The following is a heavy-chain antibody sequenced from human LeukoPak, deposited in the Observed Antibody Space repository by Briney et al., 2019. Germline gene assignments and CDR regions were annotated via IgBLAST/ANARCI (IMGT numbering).Heavy chain of an antibody. D-gene: IGHD6-6*01. CDR3: ARAVYSNSPDF. Sequence: GGSLILSCAASGFTFSNYWMLWVRQAPGKGLVWVSRIERDGSSPRYADAVKGRFLMSRDNDKNTVDLQMNSLRTEDTAVYYCARAVYSNSPDFWGQGALVTVSS. CDR1: GFTFSNYW. V-gene: IGHV3-74*01. J-gene: IGHJ4*02. CDR2: IERDGSSP.